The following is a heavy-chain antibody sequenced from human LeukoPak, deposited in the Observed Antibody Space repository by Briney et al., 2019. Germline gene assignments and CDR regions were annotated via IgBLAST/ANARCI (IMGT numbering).Heavy chain of an antibody. V-gene: IGHV3-23*01. Sequence: GGSLRLSCAASGFTFSSYAMSWVRQAPGKGLEWVSAINGSGGSTYYADSVKGRFTISRDTSKNTLYLQMNSLRADDTAVYYCARSKQWLVKARYAEYFQHWGQGTLVTVSS. D-gene: IGHD6-19*01. CDR2: INGSGGST. CDR1: GFTFSSYA. CDR3: ARSKQWLVKARYAEYFQH. J-gene: IGHJ1*01.